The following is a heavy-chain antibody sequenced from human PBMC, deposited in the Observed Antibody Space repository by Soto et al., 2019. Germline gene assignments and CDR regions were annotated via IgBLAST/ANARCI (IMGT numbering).Heavy chain of an antibody. CDR1: GFDFSSFS. Sequence: GGSLRLFCAASGFDFSSFSMNWVRQAPGKGLEWVSSINEDSSYIYYAHSLRGRFTISRDNAKESLYLQMNSLRAEDTAVYYCVRDFGWYFRSGYMDVWGDGATVTVSS. CDR3: VRDFGWYFRSGYMDV. CDR2: INEDSSYI. V-gene: IGHV3-21*01. J-gene: IGHJ6*03. D-gene: IGHD3-3*01.